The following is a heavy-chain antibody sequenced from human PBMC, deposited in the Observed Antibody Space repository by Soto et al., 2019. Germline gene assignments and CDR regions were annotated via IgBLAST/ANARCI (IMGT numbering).Heavy chain of an antibody. CDR1: GGTFSSYA. J-gene: IGHJ5*02. D-gene: IGHD2-8*01. Sequence: SVKVSCKASGGTFSSYAISWVRQAPGQGLEWMGGIIPIFGTANYAQKFQGRVTITADESTSTAYMELSSLRSEDTAVYYCAHLSGVVLNENWFDPWGQGTLVTVSS. CDR2: IIPIFGTA. CDR3: AHLSGVVLNENWFDP. V-gene: IGHV1-69*13.